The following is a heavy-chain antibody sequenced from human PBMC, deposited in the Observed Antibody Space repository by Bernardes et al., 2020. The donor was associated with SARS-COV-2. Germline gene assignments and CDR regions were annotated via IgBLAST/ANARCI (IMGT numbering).Heavy chain of an antibody. CDR1: GFTFSSYG. J-gene: IGHJ4*02. CDR2: ISYDGSNK. D-gene: IGHD1-26*01. Sequence: GGSLRLSCAASGFTFSSYGMHWVRQAPGKGLEWVAVISYDGSNKYYADSVKGRFTISRDNSKNTLYLQMNSLRAEDTAVYYCAGGSYSRNYFDYWGQGTLVTVSS. CDR3: AGGSYSRNYFDY. V-gene: IGHV3-30*03.